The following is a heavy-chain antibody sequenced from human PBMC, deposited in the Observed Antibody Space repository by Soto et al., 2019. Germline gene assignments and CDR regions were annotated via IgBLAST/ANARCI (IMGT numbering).Heavy chain of an antibody. V-gene: IGHV1-69*01. CDR3: AREDPQPDAFDI. Sequence: QVQLVQSGAEVKKPGSSVKVSCKASGGTFSSYAISWVRQAPGQGLEWMGGIIPIFGTANYAQKFQGRVTITADEATSTGYMELSSLRSEDTAVYYCAREDPQPDAFDIWGQGTMVTVSS. D-gene: IGHD2-2*01. CDR2: IIPIFGTA. CDR1: GGTFSSYA. J-gene: IGHJ3*02.